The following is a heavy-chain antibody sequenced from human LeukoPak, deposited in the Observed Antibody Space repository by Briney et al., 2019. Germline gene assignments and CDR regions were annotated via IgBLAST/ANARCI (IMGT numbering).Heavy chain of an antibody. V-gene: IGHV1-3*01. Sequence: ASVKVSCKASGYTFTSYAIHWVRQAPGQRLEWMGWINAGNGNTKYSQKFQGRVTITRDTSASTAYMELSSLRSDDTAVYYCARRGYDFWSGYPYWYFDLWGRGTLVTVSS. D-gene: IGHD3-3*01. CDR1: GYTFTSYA. J-gene: IGHJ2*01. CDR2: INAGNGNT. CDR3: ARRGYDFWSGYPYWYFDL.